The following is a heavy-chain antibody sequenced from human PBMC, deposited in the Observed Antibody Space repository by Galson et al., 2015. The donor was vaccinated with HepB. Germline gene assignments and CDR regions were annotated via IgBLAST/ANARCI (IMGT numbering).Heavy chain of an antibody. J-gene: IGHJ6*02. CDR3: ATEYYDILTGYRYYYGMDV. Sequence: SVKVSCKVSGYTLTELSMHWVRQAPGKGLEWMGGFDPEDGETIYAQKFQGRVTMTEDTSTDTAYMELSSLRSEDTAVYYCATEYYDILTGYRYYYGMDVWGQGTTVTVSS. D-gene: IGHD3-9*01. CDR1: GYTLTELS. CDR2: FDPEDGET. V-gene: IGHV1-24*01.